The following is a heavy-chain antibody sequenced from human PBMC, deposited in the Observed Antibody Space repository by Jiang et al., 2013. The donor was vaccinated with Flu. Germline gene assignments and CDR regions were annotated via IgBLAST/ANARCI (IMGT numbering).Heavy chain of an antibody. CDR2: IDWDGDK. CDR3: ARGDYDILSASLPYY. V-gene: IGHV2-70*11. Sequence: KPTQTLTLTCTFSGFSLDTNRMCVSWIRQPPGKALEWLARIDWDGDKYYTTSLKTRLTISRDTSKNLVVLTMTNVDPVDTATYYCARGDYDILSASLPYYWGQGTLVTVSS. D-gene: IGHD3-9*01. CDR1: GFSLDTNRMC. J-gene: IGHJ4*02.